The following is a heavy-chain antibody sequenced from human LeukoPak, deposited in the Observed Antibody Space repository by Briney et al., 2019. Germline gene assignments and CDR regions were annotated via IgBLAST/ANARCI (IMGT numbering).Heavy chain of an antibody. Sequence: GGSLRLSCAASGFTFDDYAMHWVRQAPGKGLEWVSLISGDGGSTYYADSVKGRFTISRDNAKNSLYLQVDSLRVEDTAVYFCASGTVGNYALDYWGQGTLVTVSS. D-gene: IGHD1-7*01. J-gene: IGHJ4*02. CDR3: ASGTVGNYALDY. V-gene: IGHV3-43*02. CDR1: GFTFDDYA. CDR2: ISGDGGST.